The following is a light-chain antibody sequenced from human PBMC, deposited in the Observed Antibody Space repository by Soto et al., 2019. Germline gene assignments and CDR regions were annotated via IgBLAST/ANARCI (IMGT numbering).Light chain of an antibody. CDR2: RAS. CDR3: LQYHNLWA. Sequence: IVMTQSPATLSVSPGERATLSCRASQNIYSNVAWYQQRPGQAPRLLIYRASTRAPGIPARFSGSGSGTEFTLTISSLQSEDFTVYSCLQYHNLWAFGQATKVEIK. V-gene: IGKV3-15*01. J-gene: IGKJ1*01. CDR1: QNIYSN.